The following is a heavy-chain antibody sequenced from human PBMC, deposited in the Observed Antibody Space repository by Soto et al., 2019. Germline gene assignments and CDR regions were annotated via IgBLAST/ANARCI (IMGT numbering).Heavy chain of an antibody. Sequence: ATVKSSCQASSYTFTSYGISLVRQAPGQGLEWMGWISAYNGNTNYAQKLQGRVTMTTDTSTSTAYMEMRSLRSDDTPVYYCAIVRASTVYYYDDYGMVVWVQGRTVTDPS. D-gene: IGHD4-4*01. CDR1: SYTFTSYG. CDR3: AIVRASTVYYYDDYGMVV. V-gene: IGHV1-18*04. J-gene: IGHJ6*02. CDR2: ISAYNGNT.